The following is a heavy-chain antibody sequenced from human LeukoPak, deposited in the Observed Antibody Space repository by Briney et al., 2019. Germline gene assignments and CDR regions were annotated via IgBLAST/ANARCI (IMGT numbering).Heavy chain of an antibody. V-gene: IGHV3-30*18. J-gene: IGHJ2*01. Sequence: TGGSLRLSCAASGFTFSSYGMHWVRQAPGKGLEWVAVISYDGSNKYYADSVKGRFTISRDNSKNTLYLQMNSLRAEDTAVYYCAKGPYCGGDCYWNYWYFDLWGRGTLVTVSS. CDR1: GFTFSSYG. D-gene: IGHD2-21*02. CDR3: AKGPYCGGDCYWNYWYFDL. CDR2: ISYDGSNK.